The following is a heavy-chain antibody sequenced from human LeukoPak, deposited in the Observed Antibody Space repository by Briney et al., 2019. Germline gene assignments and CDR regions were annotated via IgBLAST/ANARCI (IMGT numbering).Heavy chain of an antibody. J-gene: IGHJ5*02. V-gene: IGHV3-30*02. CDR3: AKDLMRDRWFGES. Sequence: GGSLRLSCAASGFTFSYYGFHWVRQAPGKGLEWVSFIRFNGHDKFYAETVKGRFTISKDTSRNTLYLQMNSLRPEDTAVYYCAKDLMRDRWFGESWGQGTLVTVSS. CDR1: GFTFSYYG. D-gene: IGHD3-10*01. CDR2: IRFNGHDK.